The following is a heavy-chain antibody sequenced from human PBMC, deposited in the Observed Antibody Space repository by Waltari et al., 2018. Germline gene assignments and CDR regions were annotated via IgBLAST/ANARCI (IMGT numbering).Heavy chain of an antibody. CDR3: AKSRQWCHLLLSCANDAFDR. J-gene: IGHJ3*01. V-gene: IGHV3-23*01. CDR2: IRGSGGSGRT. Sequence: KGLEGVSAIRGSGGSGRTDDADSVKSRFTISRDNSKNTLYLQMNSLRADDTAVYYCAKSRQWCHLLLSCANDAFDRWGHGTMLTVSA. D-gene: IGHD2-15*01.